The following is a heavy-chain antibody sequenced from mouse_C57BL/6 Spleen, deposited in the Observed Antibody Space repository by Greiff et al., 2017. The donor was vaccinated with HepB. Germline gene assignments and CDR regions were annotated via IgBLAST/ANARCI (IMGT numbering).Heavy chain of an antibody. V-gene: IGHV1-50*01. CDR1: GYNFTSYW. CDR3: ARSNYAMDY. J-gene: IGHJ4*01. D-gene: IGHD5-1*01. Sequence: QVQLQQPGAELVKPGASVKLSCKASGYNFTSYWMQWVKQRPGQGLEWIGEIDPSDSYTNYNQKFKGKATLTVDTSSSTAYMQLSSLTSEDSAVYYCARSNYAMDYWGQGTSVTVSS. CDR2: IDPSDSYT.